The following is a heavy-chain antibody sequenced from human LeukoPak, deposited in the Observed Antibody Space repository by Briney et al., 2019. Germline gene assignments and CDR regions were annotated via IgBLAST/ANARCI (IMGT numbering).Heavy chain of an antibody. CDR2: INPSGGST. V-gene: IGHV1-46*01. CDR1: GSTFTFYY. D-gene: IGHD3-22*01. Sequence: ASVKVSCKASGSTFTFYYMHWVRQAPGQGLEWMGIINPSGGSTSYAQKFQGRVTMTRDTSTSTVYMELSSLRSEDTAVYYCARVPPTIGVPTSGYYDYWGQGTLVTVSS. CDR3: ARVPPTIGVPTSGYYDY. J-gene: IGHJ4*02.